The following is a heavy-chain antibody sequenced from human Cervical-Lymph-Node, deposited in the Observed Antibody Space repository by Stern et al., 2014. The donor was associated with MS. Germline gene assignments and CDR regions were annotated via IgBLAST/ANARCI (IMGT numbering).Heavy chain of an antibody. D-gene: IGHD4-17*01. Sequence: VQLVESGGGVVQPGRSLRLSCAASGFTFGIYGMHWVRQAPGKGLEWVAFISYDGTNLYYGDSVKGRFTISRDNSKETLYLQMNSLRAEDTAVYYCAKDSRGVHGDYRYYYYYGLDVWGQGTTVTVSS. CDR3: AKDSRGVHGDYRYYYYYGLDV. CDR2: ISYDGTNL. CDR1: GFTFGIYG. V-gene: IGHV3-30*18. J-gene: IGHJ6*02.